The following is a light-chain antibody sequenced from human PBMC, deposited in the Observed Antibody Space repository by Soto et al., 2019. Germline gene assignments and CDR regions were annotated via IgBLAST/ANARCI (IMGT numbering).Light chain of an antibody. J-gene: IGKJ1*01. Sequence: EIVLTQSPATLSVSPGERATLSCRASQSISSNLAWYQQKPGRAPRLLIYGPSTRATGVPARFSGSGSGTEFTLTISSLQSEDFAMYYCQQYTHWPVWSFGQGTKVEIK. CDR1: QSISSN. CDR2: GPS. CDR3: QQYTHWPVWS. V-gene: IGKV3-15*01.